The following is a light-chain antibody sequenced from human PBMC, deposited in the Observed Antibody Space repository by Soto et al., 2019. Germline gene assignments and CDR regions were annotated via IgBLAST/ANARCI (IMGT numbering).Light chain of an antibody. V-gene: IGLV2-14*03. CDR1: SSDVGDYDY. J-gene: IGLJ2*01. CDR3: SSYTSSDTLVL. Sequence: QSVLTQPASVSGSPGQSITISCTGTSSDVGDYDYVSWYQQHPGKAPKLMIYDVSNRPSGVSNRFSGSKSGNTASLTISGLQAEDEADYYCSSYTSSDTLVLFGGGTQLPS. CDR2: DVS.